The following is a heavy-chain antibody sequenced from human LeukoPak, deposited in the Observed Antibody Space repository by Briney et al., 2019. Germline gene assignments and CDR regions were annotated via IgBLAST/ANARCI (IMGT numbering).Heavy chain of an antibody. Sequence: SETLSLTCTASGGSISTTGYYWAWIRQPPGKGLEWIASIYYSGSTYYNSSLKSRVTISVDTSRNQFSLKLSSVTAADTALYYCASDKGYSNNYFDYWGQGTLVTVSS. J-gene: IGHJ4*01. V-gene: IGHV4-39*01. CDR2: IYYSGST. CDR3: ASDKGYSNNYFDY. D-gene: IGHD6-13*01. CDR1: GGSISTTGYY.